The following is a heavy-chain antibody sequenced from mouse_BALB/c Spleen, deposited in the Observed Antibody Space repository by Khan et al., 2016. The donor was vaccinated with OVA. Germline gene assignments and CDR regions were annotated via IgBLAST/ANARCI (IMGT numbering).Heavy chain of an antibody. Sequence: QVQLKQSGPELVKPGASVRISCKASGYTFTSYYVHWVKQRPGQGLEWIGWIYPGNVNTDYNEKFKGKAKLTADKSSSTAYMQLSSLTSEDSAVYFCARWGGNYPSYAMDYWGQGTSVTVSS. J-gene: IGHJ4*01. CDR3: ARWGGNYPSYAMDY. D-gene: IGHD2-1*01. CDR1: GYTFTSYY. CDR2: IYPGNVNT. V-gene: IGHV1S56*01.